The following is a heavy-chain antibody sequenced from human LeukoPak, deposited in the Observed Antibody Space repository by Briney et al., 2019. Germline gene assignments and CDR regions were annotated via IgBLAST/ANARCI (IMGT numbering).Heavy chain of an antibody. CDR3: ARDSGSRNNDY. V-gene: IGHV1-3*01. J-gene: IGHJ4*02. CDR1: GGTFSSYA. D-gene: IGHD1/OR15-1a*01. CDR2: ISAGNGNT. Sequence: ASVKVSCKASGGTFSSYAIHWVRQAPGQRLEWMGWISAGNGNTKYSQNFQGRVTFISNTSATTAFMELSSLRSEDAAVYYCARDSGSRNNDYWGQGTLVTVSS.